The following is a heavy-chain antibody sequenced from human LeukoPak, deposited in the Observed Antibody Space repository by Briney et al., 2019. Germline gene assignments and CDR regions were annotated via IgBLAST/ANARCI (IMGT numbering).Heavy chain of an antibody. D-gene: IGHD3-9*01. Sequence: PSETLSLTCTVSGGPISSYYWSWIRQPPGKGLEWIGYIYYSGSTNYNPSLKSRVTISVDTSKNQFSLKLSSVTAADTAVHYCARGVLTGYSQLFDYWGQGTLVTVSS. CDR3: ARGVLTGYSQLFDY. CDR2: IYYSGST. CDR1: GGPISSYY. V-gene: IGHV4-59*01. J-gene: IGHJ4*02.